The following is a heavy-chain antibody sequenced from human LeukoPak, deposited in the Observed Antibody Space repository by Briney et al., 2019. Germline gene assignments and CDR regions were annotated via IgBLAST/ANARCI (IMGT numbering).Heavy chain of an antibody. CDR1: GASISSYY. CDR3: ARGYCSGGSCYSYYYYSYMDV. J-gene: IGHJ6*03. Sequence: TSETLSFTCTVSGASISSYYWSWIRQPPGKGLEWIGYIYYSGSTYYNPSLKSRVTISVDTSKKQFSLKLSSVTAADTAVYYCARGYCSGGSCYSYYYYSYMDVWGKGTTVTVSS. V-gene: IGHV4-59*12. D-gene: IGHD2-15*01. CDR2: IYYSGST.